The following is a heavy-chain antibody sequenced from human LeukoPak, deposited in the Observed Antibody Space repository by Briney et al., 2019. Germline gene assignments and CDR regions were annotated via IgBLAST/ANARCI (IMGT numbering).Heavy chain of an antibody. Sequence: GGSLRLSCAASEFAFSTYNMNWVRQAPGKGLEWVSYISTGSSTTYYADSVKGRFTISRDNVENSLYLQMNSLRDEDTAVYCCARVAAGYSVNYFDYWGQGTLVTVSS. J-gene: IGHJ4*02. D-gene: IGHD4-23*01. CDR3: ARVAAGYSVNYFDY. CDR2: ISTGSSTT. CDR1: EFAFSTYN. V-gene: IGHV3-48*02.